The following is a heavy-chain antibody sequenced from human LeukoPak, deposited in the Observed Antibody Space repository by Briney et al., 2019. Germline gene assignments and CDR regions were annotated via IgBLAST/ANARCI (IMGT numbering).Heavy chain of an antibody. CDR1: GFTLSGYW. V-gene: IGHV3-7*01. D-gene: IGHD2-2*03. CDR3: ARDRWMFDY. CDR2: IKQDGSNK. Sequence: GGSLRLSCAASGFTLSGYWMSWLRQAPGKGLEWVANIKQDGSNKYYADSVKGRFTISRDNSKNTLFLQMDSLRAEDTAVYYCARDRWMFDYWGQGTLVTVSS. J-gene: IGHJ4*02.